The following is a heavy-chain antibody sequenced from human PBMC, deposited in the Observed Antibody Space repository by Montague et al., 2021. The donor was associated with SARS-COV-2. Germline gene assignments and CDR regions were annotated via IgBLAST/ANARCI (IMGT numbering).Heavy chain of an antibody. D-gene: IGHD2-21*02. CDR2: IYYRGAT. CDR3: ARELQYNWLDP. CDR1: GGSIDSYY. Sequence: SETLSLTCTVSGGSIDSYYWSWLRQPPGKGLEWIGYIYYRGATNYNPSLESRVTMSVDTSKNQFSLNLSSVTAADTAMYYFARELQYNWLDPWGQGTLVTVSS. V-gene: IGHV4-59*01. J-gene: IGHJ5*02.